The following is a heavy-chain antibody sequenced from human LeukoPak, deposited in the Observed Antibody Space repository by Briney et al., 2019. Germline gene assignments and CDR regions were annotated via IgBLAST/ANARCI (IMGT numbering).Heavy chain of an antibody. V-gene: IGHV3-7*01. CDR3: ASSHDSSGND. CDR2: IRKDGGAK. J-gene: IGHJ4*02. Sequence: RGSLRLSCAASGFPFSTYWMAWVRQAPGKGLDWVANIRKDGGAKFYAASVKGRFIISRDNAKNSLYLQMNNLRDEDTAVYYCASSHDSSGNDWGQGTLVTV. D-gene: IGHD3-22*01. CDR1: GFPFSTYW.